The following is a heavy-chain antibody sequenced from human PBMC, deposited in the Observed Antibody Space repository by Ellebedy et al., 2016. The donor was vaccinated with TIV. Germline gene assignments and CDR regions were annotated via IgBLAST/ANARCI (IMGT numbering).Heavy chain of an antibody. CDR2: IFYSGTT. Sequence: SQTLSLTXXVSGDSIRSHSYYWGWIRQPPGKGLEWIGSIFYSGTTFYNPSLKSRITISVDTAKNQFSLKLSSVTAADTAVYYCASHIRGWFDPWGQGTLVTVSS. D-gene: IGHD2-2*02. CDR3: ASHIRGWFDP. CDR1: GDSIRSHSYY. J-gene: IGHJ5*02. V-gene: IGHV4-39*01.